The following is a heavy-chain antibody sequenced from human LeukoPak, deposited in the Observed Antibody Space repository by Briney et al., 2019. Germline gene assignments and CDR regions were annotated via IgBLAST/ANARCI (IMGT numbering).Heavy chain of an antibody. J-gene: IGHJ3*02. V-gene: IGHV1-18*01. D-gene: IGHD2-15*01. Sequence: ASVKVSCKASGYTFTSCGISWVRQAPGQGLEWMGWISAYNGNTNYAQKLQGRVTMTTDTSTSTAYMELRSLRSDDTAVYYCASSLRRGYCSGGSCYSRSPLDAFDIWGQGTMVTVSS. CDR1: GYTFTSCG. CDR3: ASSLRRGYCSGGSCYSRSPLDAFDI. CDR2: ISAYNGNT.